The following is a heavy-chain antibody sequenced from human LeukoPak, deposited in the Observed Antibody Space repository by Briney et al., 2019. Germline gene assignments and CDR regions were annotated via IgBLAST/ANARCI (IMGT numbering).Heavy chain of an antibody. V-gene: IGHV4-39*01. CDR2: IYYSGST. Sequence: PSETLSLTCTVSGGSISSSSYYWGWIRQPPGKGLEWIGSIYYSGSTYYNPSLKRRVTISVDTSKNQFSLKLSSVTAADTAVYYCARPPALDYWGQGTLVTVSS. CDR3: ARPPALDY. CDR1: GGSISSSSYY. J-gene: IGHJ4*02.